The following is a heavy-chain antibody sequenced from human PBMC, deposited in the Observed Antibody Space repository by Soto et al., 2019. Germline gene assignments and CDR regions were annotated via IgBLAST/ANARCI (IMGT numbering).Heavy chain of an antibody. Sequence: VQLVESGGGLVQPGKSLRLSCAASGFTSNDHGMHWVRQAPGKGLEWVAGIIWNTGNTGYADSVKGRFTISRDNAKSTVYLQLNSLRAEDTAVYYCARDLRSASGWYAPGYWGQGTLVTVSS. D-gene: IGHD6-19*01. J-gene: IGHJ4*02. V-gene: IGHV3-9*02. CDR2: IIWNTGNT. CDR1: GFTSNDHG. CDR3: ARDLRSASGWYAPGY.